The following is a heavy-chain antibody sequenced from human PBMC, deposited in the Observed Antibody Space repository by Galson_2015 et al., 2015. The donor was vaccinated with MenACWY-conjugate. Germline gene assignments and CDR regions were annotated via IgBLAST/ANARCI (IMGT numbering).Heavy chain of an antibody. CDR3: ARRTGSTLLQGITLYYFDY. CDR2: INPSDGST. J-gene: IGHJ4*02. CDR1: GYTFTSYH. V-gene: IGHV1-46*01. Sequence: SVKVSCKASGYTFTSYHMHWVRQAPGQGLEWMGIINPSDGSTSYAQKFQGRVTMTRDTSTSTVYMELSSLRSEDTAMYSCARRTGSTLLQGITLYYFDYWGQGAQVTVSS. D-gene: IGHD2/OR15-2a*01.